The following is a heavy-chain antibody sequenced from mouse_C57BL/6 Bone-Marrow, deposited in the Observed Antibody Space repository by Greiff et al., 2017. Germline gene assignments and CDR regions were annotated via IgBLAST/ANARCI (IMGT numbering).Heavy chain of an antibody. CDR1: GYTFTSYG. V-gene: IGHV1-81*01. CDR2: IHPRSGNT. J-gene: IGHJ2*01. CDR3: ARDSYFDY. Sequence: QVQLQQSGAELARPGASVKLSCKASGYTFTSYGISWVKQRTGQGLEWIGEIHPRSGNTSYNEKFKGKATLTADKSSSTAYMELRSLTSEDSAVYFWARDSYFDYWGQGTTLTVSS.